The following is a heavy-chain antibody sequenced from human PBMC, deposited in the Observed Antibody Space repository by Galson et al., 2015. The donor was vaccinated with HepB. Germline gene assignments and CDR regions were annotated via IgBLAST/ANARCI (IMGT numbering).Heavy chain of an antibody. CDR1: GYSFTSYW. J-gene: IGHJ2*01. D-gene: IGHD6-19*01. Sequence: QSGAEVKKPGESLRISCKGSGYSFTSYWINWVRQMPGKGLEWMGTIAPTDSYTKYSPSFQGHVTISVDKSISTAYLQWSSLKASDTAMYYCARHREQWLIQVWYFDLWGRGTLVTVSS. CDR2: IAPTDSYT. CDR3: ARHREQWLIQVWYFDL. V-gene: IGHV5-10-1*01.